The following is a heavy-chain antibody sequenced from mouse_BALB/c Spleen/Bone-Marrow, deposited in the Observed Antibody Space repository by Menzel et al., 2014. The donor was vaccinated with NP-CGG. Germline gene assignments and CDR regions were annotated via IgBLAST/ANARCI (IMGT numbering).Heavy chain of an antibody. D-gene: IGHD2-1*01. J-gene: IGHJ1*01. CDR1: GYSTTSDYA. V-gene: IGHV3-2*02. CDR3: AGNYWYFDV. CDR2: ISYSGST. Sequence: EVQLQESGPGLVKPSQSLSLPCTVTGYSTTSDYAWNWIRQFPGNKLEWMGYISYSGSTSYNPSLKSRISITRDTSKNQFFLQLNSVTTEDTATYYCAGNYWYFDVWGAGTTVTVSS.